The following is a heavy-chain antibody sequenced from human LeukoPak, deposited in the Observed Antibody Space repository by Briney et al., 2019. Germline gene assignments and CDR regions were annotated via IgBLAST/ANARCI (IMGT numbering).Heavy chain of an antibody. V-gene: IGHV1-69*01. CDR1: GGTFSSYA. CDR2: IIPIFGTA. J-gene: IGHJ6*03. Sequence: SVKVSCKASGGTFSSYAISWVRQAPGLGLEWMGGIIPIFGTANYAQKFQGRVTITADESTSTAYMELSSLRSEDTAVYYCASTGYCSSTSCYTQYYYYYMDVWGKGTTVTVSS. CDR3: ASTGYCSSTSCYTQYYYYYMDV. D-gene: IGHD2-2*02.